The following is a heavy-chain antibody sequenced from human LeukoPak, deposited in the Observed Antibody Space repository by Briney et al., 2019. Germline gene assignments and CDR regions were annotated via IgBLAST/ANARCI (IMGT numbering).Heavy chain of an antibody. CDR3: ARDAAPYYYGSGIFRKNNWFDP. J-gene: IGHJ5*02. CDR1: GGSISSYY. CDR2: IYYSGST. V-gene: IGHV4-59*12. D-gene: IGHD3-10*01. Sequence: SETLSLTCTVSGGSISSYYWSWIRQPPGEGLEWIGYIYYSGSTNYNPSLKSRVTISVDTSKNQFSLKLSSVTAADTAVYYCARDAAPYYYGSGIFRKNNWFDPWGQGTLVTVSS.